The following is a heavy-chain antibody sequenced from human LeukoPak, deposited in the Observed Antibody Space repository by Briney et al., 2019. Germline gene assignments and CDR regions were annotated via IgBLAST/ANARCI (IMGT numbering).Heavy chain of an antibody. D-gene: IGHD3-16*02. J-gene: IGHJ4*02. CDR3: AKDWHDYVWGSYRYFDY. Sequence: GGSLRLSCAASGFTFSSYAMSWVRQAPGKGLEWVSAISGSGGSTYYADSVKGRFTISRDNSKNMLYLQMNSLRAEDTAVYYCAKDWHDYVWGSYRYFDYWGQGTLVTVSS. CDR2: ISGSGGST. V-gene: IGHV3-23*01. CDR1: GFTFSSYA.